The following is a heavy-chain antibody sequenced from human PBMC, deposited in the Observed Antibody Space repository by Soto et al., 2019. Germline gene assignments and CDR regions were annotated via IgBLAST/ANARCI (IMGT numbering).Heavy chain of an antibody. V-gene: IGHV2-26*01. CDR3: ARFIDYGDYSWFDP. Sequence: QVTLKESGPVLVKPTETLTLTCTVSGFSLSNARMGVSWIRQPPGKALEWLAHIFSNDEKSYSTSLKSRLTISKDTSKSQVVLTMTNMDPVDTATYSCARFIDYGDYSWFDPWGQGTLVTVSS. CDR2: IFSNDEK. D-gene: IGHD4-17*01. CDR1: GFSLSNARMG. J-gene: IGHJ5*02.